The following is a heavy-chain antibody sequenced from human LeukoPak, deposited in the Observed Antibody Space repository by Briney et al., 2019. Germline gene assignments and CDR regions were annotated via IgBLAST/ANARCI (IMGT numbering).Heavy chain of an antibody. Sequence: SETLSLTCAVYGGSFSGYYWSWIRQPPGKGLEWIGEINHSGSTNYNPSLKSRVTISVDTSKDQFSLKLSSVTAADTAVYYCAGKNGYSYGFLLSYWGQGTLVTVSS. D-gene: IGHD5-18*01. V-gene: IGHV4-34*01. CDR2: INHSGST. CDR3: AGKNGYSYGFLLSY. CDR1: GGSFSGYY. J-gene: IGHJ4*02.